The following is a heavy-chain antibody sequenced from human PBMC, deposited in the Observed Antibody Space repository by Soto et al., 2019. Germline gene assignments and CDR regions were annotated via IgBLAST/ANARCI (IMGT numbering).Heavy chain of an antibody. CDR3: AKKDVRFGDYYFDY. Sequence: GGSLRLSCAASGFIFNDYAMNWVRQAPGKGLEWVSSLSGSGSSTYYADSVKGRFTISRDNSKNSLYLQMNSLRVEDTAIYYCAKKDVRFGDYYFDYWGQGTLVTVSS. D-gene: IGHD4-17*01. CDR2: LSGSGSST. CDR1: GFIFNDYA. V-gene: IGHV3-23*01. J-gene: IGHJ4*02.